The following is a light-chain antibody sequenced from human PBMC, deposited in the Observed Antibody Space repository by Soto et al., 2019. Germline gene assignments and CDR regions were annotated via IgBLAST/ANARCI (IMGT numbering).Light chain of an antibody. CDR1: QDIGIY. CDR2: AAS. V-gene: IGKV1-9*01. CDR3: QQYNTFWT. J-gene: IGKJ1*01. Sequence: IQLTQSPSSLSASVGDRVTITCRASQDIGIYLAWYQQKPGKAPNLLIYAASSLQRGVPSRFSGSGSGTEFTLTISSLQPDDFATYYCQQYNTFWTFGQGTKVDIK.